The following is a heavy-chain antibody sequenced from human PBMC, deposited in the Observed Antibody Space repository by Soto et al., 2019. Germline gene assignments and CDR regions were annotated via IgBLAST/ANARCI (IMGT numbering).Heavy chain of an antibody. CDR1: GFTFSSYA. D-gene: IGHD3-3*01. CDR2: ISYDGSNK. CDR3: ARDPRYDFWSGYYIPSGYYYYGMDV. J-gene: IGHJ6*02. V-gene: IGHV3-30-3*01. Sequence: QVQLVESGGGVVQPGRSLRLSCAASGFTFSSYAMHWVRQAPGKGLEWVAVISYDGSNKYYADSVKGRFTISRDNSKNTLYLQMNSLRAEDTAVYYCARDPRYDFWSGYYIPSGYYYYGMDVWGQGTTVTVSS.